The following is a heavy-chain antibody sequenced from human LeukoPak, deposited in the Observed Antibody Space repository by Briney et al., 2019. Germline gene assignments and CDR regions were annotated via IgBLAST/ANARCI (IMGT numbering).Heavy chain of an antibody. CDR3: ARGSSNTAGFDY. D-gene: IGHD2/OR15-2a*01. J-gene: IGHJ4*02. CDR2: IYHSGST. V-gene: IGHV4-30-2*01. Sequence: SETLSLTCTVSGGSISSGGYYWSWIRQPPGKGLEWIGYIYHSGSTYYNPSLKSRVTISVDRSKNQFSLKLSSVTAADTAVYYCARGSSNTAGFDYWGQGTLVTVSS. CDR1: GGSISSGGYY.